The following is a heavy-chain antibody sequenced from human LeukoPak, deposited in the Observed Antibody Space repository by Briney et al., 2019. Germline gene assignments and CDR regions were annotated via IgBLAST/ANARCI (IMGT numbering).Heavy chain of an antibody. D-gene: IGHD6-13*01. CDR2: ISGSGGST. V-gene: IGHV3-23*01. CDR3: AKKGRRGIAAAGDFDY. J-gene: IGHJ4*02. CDR1: GFTFSSYA. Sequence: GGSLRLSCAASGFTFSSYAMSWVRQAPGKGLEWVSAISGSGGSTYYADSVKGRFTISRDNSKNTLYLQMNSLRAEDTAVYYCAKKGRRGIAAAGDFDYWGQGTLVTVSS.